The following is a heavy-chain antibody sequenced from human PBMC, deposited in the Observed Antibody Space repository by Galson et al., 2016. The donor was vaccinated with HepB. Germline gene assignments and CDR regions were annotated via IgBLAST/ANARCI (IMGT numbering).Heavy chain of an antibody. Sequence: SLRLSCAASGFTFENYAMHWVRQVPGKGLEGVSSITWNSGSKGYADSVKGRFTISRDNAKNSLYLQMNSLRPEDTALYYCAKGFYGDFPSWFDPWGQGTLVTVSS. V-gene: IGHV3-9*01. J-gene: IGHJ5*02. CDR3: AKGFYGDFPSWFDP. CDR1: GFTFENYA. D-gene: IGHD4-17*01. CDR2: ITWNSGSK.